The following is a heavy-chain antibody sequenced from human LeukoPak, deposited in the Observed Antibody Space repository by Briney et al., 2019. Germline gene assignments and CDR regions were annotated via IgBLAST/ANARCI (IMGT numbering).Heavy chain of an antibody. D-gene: IGHD5-12*01. CDR2: ISDSSAM. CDR1: GFTFSTYS. CDR3: ARDGGYSGYDADC. J-gene: IGHJ4*02. Sequence: GGSLRLSCAASGFTFSTYSMKWVRQAPGKGLEWVSYISDSSAMYYADSVRGRFTISRENGKNSLFLQMNSLRAEDTAVYYCARDGGYSGYDADCWGQGTLVTVSS. V-gene: IGHV3-48*01.